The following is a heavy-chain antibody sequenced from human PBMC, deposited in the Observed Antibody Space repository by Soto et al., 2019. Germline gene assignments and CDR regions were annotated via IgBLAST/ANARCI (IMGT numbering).Heavy chain of an antibody. V-gene: IGHV3-64*01. Sequence: EAQLVESGGGLVQPGGSLRLSCAASGFTFSNYEMHWVRQAPGKGLEYVSGISNNGAHTDYAKSVKGRFTISRDNSENTLYLQMGSLRAKDMALYYCARRGYGSRWPNVYMDVWGKGTTVTVSS. J-gene: IGHJ6*03. CDR3: ARRGYGSRWPNVYMDV. CDR1: GFTFSNYE. D-gene: IGHD6-13*01. CDR2: ISNNGAHT.